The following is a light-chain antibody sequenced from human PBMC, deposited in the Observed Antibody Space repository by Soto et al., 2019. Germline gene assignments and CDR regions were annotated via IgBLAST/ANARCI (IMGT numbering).Light chain of an antibody. CDR1: QGISSY. V-gene: IGKV1-9*01. Sequence: TQSPSSLSASVGDRITITCRASQGISSYLAWYQQKPGKAPKLLIYAASTLQSGVPLSFSGSGSGTSFTLTISSLQPEDFATYYCQQLLSYPITFGQGTDWRL. CDR3: QQLLSYPIT. CDR2: AAS. J-gene: IGKJ5*01.